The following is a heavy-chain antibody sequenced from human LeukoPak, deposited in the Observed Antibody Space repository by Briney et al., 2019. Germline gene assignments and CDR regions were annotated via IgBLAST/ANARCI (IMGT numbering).Heavy chain of an antibody. CDR2: IKQDGSEK. CDR1: GFTFSSYW. Sequence: GGSPRLSCAASGFTFSSYWMSWVRQAPGKGLEWVANIKQDGSEKYYVDSVKGRFTISRDNAKNSLYLQMNSLRAEDTAVYYCARGDMAAPVLFDYWGQGTLVTVSS. D-gene: IGHD5-24*01. V-gene: IGHV3-7*01. CDR3: ARGDMAAPVLFDY. J-gene: IGHJ4*02.